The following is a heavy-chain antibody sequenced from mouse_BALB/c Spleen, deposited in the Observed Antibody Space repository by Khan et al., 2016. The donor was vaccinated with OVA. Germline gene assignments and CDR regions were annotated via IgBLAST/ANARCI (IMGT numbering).Heavy chain of an antibody. CDR2: ISPGSGDT. J-gene: IGHJ3*01. CDR1: GYTFTDYY. D-gene: IGHD1-2*01. Sequence: QVQLQQSGAELARHGASVKLSCKTSGYTFTDYYINWVKQRTGQGLEWIGEISPGSGDTYYNEKFKGKATLTAAKSSSTAYMQLSSLTSEASPIYFCARRNYFGYTFAYWGQGTLVTVSA. CDR3: ARRNYFGYTFAY. V-gene: IGHV1-77*01.